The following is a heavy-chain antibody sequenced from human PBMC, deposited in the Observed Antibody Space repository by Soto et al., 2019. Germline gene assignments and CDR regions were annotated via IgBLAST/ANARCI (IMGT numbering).Heavy chain of an antibody. CDR1: GYAFTTYG. CDR3: ARGRYADY. CDR2: ISAHNGNT. V-gene: IGHV1-18*01. Sequence: QVHLVQSGAEVKKPGASVKVSCQGSGYAFTTYGITWVRQAPGQGLEWMGWISAHNGNTNYAQKLQGRVTVTRDTSTRTAYMELRSLRYDDTAVYYCARGRYADYWGQGALVTVSS. D-gene: IGHD1-1*01. J-gene: IGHJ4*02.